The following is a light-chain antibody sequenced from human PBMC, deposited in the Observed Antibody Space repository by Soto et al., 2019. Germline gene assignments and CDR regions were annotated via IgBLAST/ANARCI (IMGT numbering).Light chain of an antibody. CDR2: EVT. Sequence: QSALTQPPSASGSPGQSVTISCTGTSGDIGGYDYVSWYQQHPGKAPKLMIYEVTKRPLGVPDRFSGSKSGNTASLTVSGLQAEDEADYDCSSYAGSNNPYVFGTGTKVTVL. V-gene: IGLV2-8*01. J-gene: IGLJ1*01. CDR3: SSYAGSNNPYV. CDR1: SGDIGGYDY.